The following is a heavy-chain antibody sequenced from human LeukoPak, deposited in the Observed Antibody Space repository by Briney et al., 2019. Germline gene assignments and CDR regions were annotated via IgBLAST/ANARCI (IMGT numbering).Heavy chain of an antibody. CDR1: GFTFSSYA. CDR2: ISGSGGST. Sequence: GGSLRLSCAASGFTFSSYAMSWVRQAPGKGLEWVSAISGSGGSTYYADSVKGRFTISRDNSKNTLYLQMNSLRAEDTAVYYCVRGGIAVSGLDAFDIWGQGTVVTVFS. CDR3: VRGGIAVSGLDAFDI. V-gene: IGHV3-23*01. D-gene: IGHD6-19*01. J-gene: IGHJ3*02.